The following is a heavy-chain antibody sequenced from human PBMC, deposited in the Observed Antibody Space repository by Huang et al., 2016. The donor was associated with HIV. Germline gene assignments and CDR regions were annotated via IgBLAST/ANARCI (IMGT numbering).Heavy chain of an antibody. CDR3: ARDATGYGTGWSTEFDY. CDR2: IGPHIGKT. J-gene: IGHJ4*02. V-gene: IGHV1-18*04. D-gene: IGHD6-19*01. Sequence: HVQLVQSGADVKKPGASVKVSCKASGYTLDSYGINWVRQAPGQGLEWMGGIGPHIGKTTHAQKLQGRVTMTTDTTTSTAYMELRSLTADDTAVYYCARDATGYGTGWSTEFDYWGQGTLVTVSS. CDR1: GYTLDSYG.